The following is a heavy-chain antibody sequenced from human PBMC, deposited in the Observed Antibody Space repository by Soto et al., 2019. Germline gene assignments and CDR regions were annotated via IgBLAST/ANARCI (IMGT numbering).Heavy chain of an antibody. J-gene: IGHJ5*02. CDR3: ARLGYCSGGSCYWFDP. Sequence: SETLSLTCTVSGGSISSYYWSWIRQPPGKGLEWIGYTYYSGSTNYNPSLKSRVTISVDTSKNQFSLKLSSVTAADTAVYYCARLGYCSGGSCYWFDPWGQGTLVTVS. V-gene: IGHV4-59*08. CDR2: TYYSGST. D-gene: IGHD2-15*01. CDR1: GGSISSYY.